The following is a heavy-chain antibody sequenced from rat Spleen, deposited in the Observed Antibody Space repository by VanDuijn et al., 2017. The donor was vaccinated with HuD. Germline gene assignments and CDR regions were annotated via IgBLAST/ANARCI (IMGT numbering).Heavy chain of an antibody. CDR1: GFSLTSYN. D-gene: IGHD1-1*01. V-gene: IGHV2-41*01. CDR3: ARGDSYSGDGPR. Sequence: QVHLKESGPGLVQPSQTLSLTCTVAGFSLTSYNVHWVRQPPGKGLEWMGVIWNTGATRYNSALKSRLSISKDTSKSQVFLKMNSLQTEDTATYYCARGDSYSGDGPRWGQGVMVTVSS. J-gene: IGHJ2*01. CDR2: IWNTGAT.